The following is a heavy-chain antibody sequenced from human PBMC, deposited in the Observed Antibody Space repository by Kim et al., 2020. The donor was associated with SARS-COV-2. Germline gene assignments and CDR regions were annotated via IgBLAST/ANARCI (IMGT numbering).Heavy chain of an antibody. V-gene: IGHV3-33*05. CDR3: AREGAVAGTFDY. Sequence: GGSLRLSCAASGFTFSSYGMHWVRQAPGKGLEWVAVISYDGSNKYYADSVKGRFTISRDNSKNTLYLQMNSLRAEDTAVYYCAREGAVAGTFDYWGQGTLVTVSS. D-gene: IGHD6-19*01. CDR1: GFTFSSYG. CDR2: ISYDGSNK. J-gene: IGHJ4*02.